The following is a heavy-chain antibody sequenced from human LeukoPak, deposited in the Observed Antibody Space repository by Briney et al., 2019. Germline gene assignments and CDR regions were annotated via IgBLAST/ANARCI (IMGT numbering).Heavy chain of an antibody. CDR1: GYSVGTYG. D-gene: IGHD3-9*01. CDR3: GRGGAATLGYFDWLLSD. J-gene: IGHJ4*02. Sequence: ASVKVSCKASGYSVGTYGINWVRQAPGQGLEWMGWIRTDNGKTNYAQTVQGRVIMTTETSTSTAYMELRSLRSDDTAVYYCGRGGAATLGYFDWLLSDWGQGTLVTVSS. CDR2: IRTDNGKT. V-gene: IGHV1-18*01.